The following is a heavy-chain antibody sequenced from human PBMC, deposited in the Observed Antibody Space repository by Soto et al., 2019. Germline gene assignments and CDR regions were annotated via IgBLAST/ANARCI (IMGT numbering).Heavy chain of an antibody. Sequence: GASVKVSCKASGGTFSSYTISWVRQAPGQGLEWMGRIIPILGIANYAQKFQGRVTITADKSTSTAYMELSSLRSEDTAVYYCARGVVVGNWFEPWGQGTLVTVSS. V-gene: IGHV1-69*02. J-gene: IGHJ5*02. D-gene: IGHD2-15*01. CDR1: GGTFSSYT. CDR3: ARGVVVGNWFEP. CDR2: IIPILGIA.